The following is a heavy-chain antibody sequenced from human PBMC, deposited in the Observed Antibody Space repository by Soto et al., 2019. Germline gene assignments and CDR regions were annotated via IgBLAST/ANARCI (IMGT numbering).Heavy chain of an antibody. V-gene: IGHV3-21*06. J-gene: IGHJ3*02. CDR1: GFTFSSYS. CDR2: IRTSSSYI. D-gene: IGHD1-1*01. Sequence: PGGSLRLSCAASGFTFSSYSMNWVRQAPGKGLEWVSSIRTSSSYIFYADSVQGRFTISRDDAKGSLYLQMNSLRAEDTAVYYCARVGPEFALASHRDAFEIWGQGTMVTVSS. CDR3: ARVGPEFALASHRDAFEI.